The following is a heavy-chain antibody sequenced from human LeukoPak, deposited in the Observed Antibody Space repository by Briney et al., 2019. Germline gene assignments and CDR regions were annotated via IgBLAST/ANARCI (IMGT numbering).Heavy chain of an antibody. CDR2: IYRGDSDT. CDR3: ARLNPPHHNWFDP. J-gene: IGHJ5*02. Sequence: GESLKISCKGSGYSFTSYWIGWVRQMPGKGLEWMGIIYRGDSDTRYSPSFQGQVTISADKSISTAYLQWSSLKASDTATYYCARLNPPHHNWFDPWGQGTLVTVSS. V-gene: IGHV5-51*01. CDR1: GYSFTSYW.